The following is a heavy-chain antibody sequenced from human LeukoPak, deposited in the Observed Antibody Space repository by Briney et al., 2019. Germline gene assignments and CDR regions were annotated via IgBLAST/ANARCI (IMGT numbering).Heavy chain of an antibody. Sequence: GGSLRLSCEASGFTFDDYGMYWVRQAPGKGLEWVSTISWNSASVGYVDSVKGRFTISRDNAKKTLYLQMNSLRPEDTALYYCVKDYGYSSSWYDYWGQGTLVTVSS. CDR1: GFTFDDYG. J-gene: IGHJ4*02. D-gene: IGHD6-13*01. V-gene: IGHV3-9*01. CDR3: VKDYGYSSSWYDY. CDR2: ISWNSASV.